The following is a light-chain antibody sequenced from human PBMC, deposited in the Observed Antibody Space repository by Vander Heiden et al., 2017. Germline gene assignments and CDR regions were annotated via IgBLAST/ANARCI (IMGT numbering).Light chain of an antibody. CDR3: QQRSSWPFT. J-gene: IGKJ3*01. Sequence: IVLTQSPATLSLSPGERATLSCRASQSVSSFLAWYQQKPGQAPRLLIYDASNRATGIPARFTGSGSGTDFTLTINSLDPEDFAVYYCQQRSSWPFTFGPGTEVDIK. V-gene: IGKV3-11*01. CDR2: DAS. CDR1: QSVSSF.